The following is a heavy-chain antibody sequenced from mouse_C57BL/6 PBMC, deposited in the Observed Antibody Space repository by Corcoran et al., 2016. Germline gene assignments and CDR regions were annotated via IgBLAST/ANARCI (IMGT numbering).Heavy chain of an antibody. CDR1: GYTFTDYY. CDR2: INPNNGGT. CDR3: AMGRYYFDY. J-gene: IGHJ2*01. V-gene: IGHV1-26*01. Sequence: EVQLQQSGPELVKPGASVKISCKASGYTFTDYYMNWVKQSHGKSLEWIGDINPNNGGTSYNQKFKGKATLTVDKSSSTAYMELRSLTSEDSAVYYCAMGRYYFDYWGQGTTLTVSS.